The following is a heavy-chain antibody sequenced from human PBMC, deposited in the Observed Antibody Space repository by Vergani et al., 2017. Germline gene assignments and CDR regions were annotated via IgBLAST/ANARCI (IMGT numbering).Heavy chain of an antibody. D-gene: IGHD3-9*01. Sequence: QVHLVQSGAEVKKPGASVKVSCKASGYTFTSYAMHWVRQAPGQRLEWMGWINAGNGNTKYSQKFQARVTITRDTSASTAYMELSSLRSEDTAVYYCAREAGYTYYYFDLWGRGTLVTVSS. CDR1: GYTFTSYA. J-gene: IGHJ2*01. CDR3: AREAGYTYYYFDL. V-gene: IGHV1-3*01. CDR2: INAGNGNT.